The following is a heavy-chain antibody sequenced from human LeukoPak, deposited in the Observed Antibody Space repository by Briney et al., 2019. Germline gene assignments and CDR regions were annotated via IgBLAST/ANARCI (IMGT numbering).Heavy chain of an antibody. V-gene: IGHV4-59*01. Sequence: SETLSLTCSVSGVSIRSFYWGWIRQRPGKGLEWIGYVYYSGSTNFNPSLKSRVTISLDTSKNQFSLKLSSVTAADTAVYYCARAYYFDSSGYDDAFDIWGQGTMVTVSS. CDR2: VYYSGST. CDR1: GVSIRSFY. CDR3: ARAYYFDSSGYDDAFDI. D-gene: IGHD3-22*01. J-gene: IGHJ3*02.